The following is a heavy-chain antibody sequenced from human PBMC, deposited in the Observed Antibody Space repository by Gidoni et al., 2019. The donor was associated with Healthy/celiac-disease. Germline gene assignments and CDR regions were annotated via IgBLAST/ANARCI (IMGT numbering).Heavy chain of an antibody. Sequence: EVQLVESGGGLVKPGRSLRLSCTASGSTFGEYAMSWFRQAPGKGLEWVGFIRSKAYGGTTEYAASVKGRFTISRDDSKSIAYLQMNSLTTEDTAVYYCTSITMLVVVIPGYYYGMDVWGQGTTVTVSS. CDR2: IRSKAYGGTT. D-gene: IGHD3-22*01. V-gene: IGHV3-49*05. J-gene: IGHJ6*02. CDR1: GSTFGEYA. CDR3: TSITMLVVVIPGYYYGMDV.